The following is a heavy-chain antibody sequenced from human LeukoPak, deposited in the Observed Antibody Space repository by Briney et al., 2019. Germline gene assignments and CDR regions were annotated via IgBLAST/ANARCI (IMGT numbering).Heavy chain of an antibody. CDR2: ISGSGDNT. CDR1: GFTLSGFA. V-gene: IGHV3-23*01. CDR3: ARVLLRSRECYFDY. D-gene: IGHD3-10*01. Sequence: PGGSLRLSCAASGFTLSGFAMSWVRRTPGKGLEWVSGISGSGDNTLYADSVKGRFTISRDNSKNTLYLQMNSLRAEDTAVYYCARVLLRSRECYFDYWGQGTLVTVSS. J-gene: IGHJ4*02.